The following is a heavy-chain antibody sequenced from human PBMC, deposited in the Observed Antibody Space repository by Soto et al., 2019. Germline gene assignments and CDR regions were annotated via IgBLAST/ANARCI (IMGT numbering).Heavy chain of an antibody. J-gene: IGHJ5*02. CDR3: AGEIVVVVAATDWFDP. Sequence: GGSLRLSCAASGFTFSSYAMSWVRQAPGKGLEWVSAISGSGGSTYYADSVKGRFTISRGNSKNTLYLQMNSLRAEDTAVYYCAGEIVVVVAATDWFDPWGQGTLVTVSS. V-gene: IGHV3-23*01. CDR1: GFTFSSYA. D-gene: IGHD2-15*01. CDR2: ISGSGGST.